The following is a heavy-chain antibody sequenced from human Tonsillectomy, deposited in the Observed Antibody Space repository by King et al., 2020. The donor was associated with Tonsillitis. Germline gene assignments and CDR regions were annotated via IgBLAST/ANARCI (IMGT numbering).Heavy chain of an antibody. CDR2: ISYDGSSK. CDR1: GFTFSDYA. J-gene: IGHJ3*02. Sequence: QEQLVESGGGVVQPGRSLRLSCAASGFTFSDYAIQWVRQAPGKGLEWVAVISYDGSSKYYADSVKGRFTISRDNSKNTLYVQMNSLRAEDTAVYYCARDGELGKDGFDIWGQGTMVTVSS. D-gene: IGHD7-27*01. V-gene: IGHV3-30-3*01. CDR3: ARDGELGKDGFDI.